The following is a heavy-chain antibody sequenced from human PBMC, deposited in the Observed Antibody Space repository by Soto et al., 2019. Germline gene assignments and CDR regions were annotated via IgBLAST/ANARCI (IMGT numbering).Heavy chain of an antibody. Sequence: QVQLQESGPGLVKPSQTLSLTCTVSGGSIINGDPYLNWIRQHPEKGLEWMGYINYRGTTNYNPALKSRILISIDTSKTQFSLRLTSVTAADTAVYYCARDAPGVAPYWGQGTLVTVSS. CDR2: INYRGTT. CDR1: GGSIINGDPY. CDR3: ARDAPGVAPY. D-gene: IGHD2-15*01. J-gene: IGHJ4*02. V-gene: IGHV4-31*03.